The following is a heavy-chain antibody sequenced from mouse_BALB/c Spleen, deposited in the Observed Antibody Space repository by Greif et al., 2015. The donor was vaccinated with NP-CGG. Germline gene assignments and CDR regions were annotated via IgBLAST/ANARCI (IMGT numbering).Heavy chain of an antibody. D-gene: IGHD1-1*01. V-gene: IGHV14-4*02. CDR3: NAWGGRSDY. J-gene: IGHJ2*01. CDR1: GFNIKDYY. CDR2: IDPENGDT. Sequence: VQLQQSGAELVRSGASVKLSCTASGFNIKDYYMHWVKQRPEQGLEWIGWIDPENGDTEYAPKFQGKATMTADTSSNTAYLQLSSLTSEDTAVYYCNAWGGRSDYWGQGTTLTVSS.